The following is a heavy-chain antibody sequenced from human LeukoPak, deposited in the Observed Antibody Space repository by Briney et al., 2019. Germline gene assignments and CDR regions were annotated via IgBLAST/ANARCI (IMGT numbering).Heavy chain of an antibody. CDR2: ISSGSSYI. CDR1: GFTLSRYS. Sequence: GGSLRLSCAASGFTLSRYSMNWVRQAPGKGLEWVSSISSGSSYIYYAGSVKGRFTISRDNAKNSLYLQMNSLRAEDTAVYYCAREQGTYYYDTSGSLTYWGQGTLVTVSS. J-gene: IGHJ4*02. CDR3: AREQGTYYYDTSGSLTY. V-gene: IGHV3-21*01. D-gene: IGHD3-22*01.